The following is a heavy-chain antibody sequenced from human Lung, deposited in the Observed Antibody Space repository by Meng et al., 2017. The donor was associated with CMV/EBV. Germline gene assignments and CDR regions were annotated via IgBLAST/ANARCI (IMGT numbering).Heavy chain of an antibody. V-gene: IGHV1-69*05. J-gene: IGHJ6*02. CDR1: GGTFSSYA. CDR2: IIPIFGTA. D-gene: IGHD2-2*01. CDR3: ARGGYQLLVYYYYYGMDV. Sequence: SXXVSXKASGGTFSSYAISWVRQAPGQGLEWMGGIIPIFGTANYAQKFQGRVTITTDESTSTAYMELSSLRSEDTAVYYCARGGYQLLVYYYYYGMDVWGQGTRVTVSS.